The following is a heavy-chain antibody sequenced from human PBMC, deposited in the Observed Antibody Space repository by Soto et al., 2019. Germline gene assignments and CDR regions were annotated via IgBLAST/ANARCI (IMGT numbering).Heavy chain of an antibody. CDR2: ISYGGST. D-gene: IGHD2-2*01. V-gene: IGHV4-30-4*01. Sequence: QVQLQESGPGLVKPSQTLSLTCTVSGDSISSGDYYWSWIRQPPGKGLEWIGYISYGGSTYYNPSLKSRVTISVDTSKNQFSLKLSSVTAADTAVYYCARDSSTTVPYYYYGMDVWGQGTTVTVSS. CDR1: GDSISSGDYY. CDR3: ARDSSTTVPYYYYGMDV. J-gene: IGHJ6*02.